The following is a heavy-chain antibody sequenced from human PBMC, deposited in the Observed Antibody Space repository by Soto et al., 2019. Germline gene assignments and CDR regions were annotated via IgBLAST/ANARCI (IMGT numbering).Heavy chain of an antibody. D-gene: IGHD4-17*01. Sequence: QVQLVESGGGVVQPGTSLRLSCEASGFTFSGFGMHWVRQAPGKGLEWVAVIWYDGSKKYYADCVKGRFTISRDNSKNALYPQMIGLRAEGTAVYYCARGRGGSYGGNSAHFDIWGQGTLVTVSS. J-gene: IGHJ3*02. CDR1: GFTFSGFG. V-gene: IGHV3-33*01. CDR3: ARGRGGSYGGNSAHFDI. CDR2: IWYDGSKK.